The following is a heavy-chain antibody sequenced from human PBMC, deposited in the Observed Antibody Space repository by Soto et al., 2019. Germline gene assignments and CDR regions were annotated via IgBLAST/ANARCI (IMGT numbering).Heavy chain of an antibody. CDR2: MYYSGST. Sequence: QLLLQESGPGLVKPSETLSLTCTVSGGSISSNSNYWGWIRQPPGKGLEWIGSMYYSGSTYYNPSLKSRVTISVDTSKNQFSLKLSSVTAADTAVYYCARYSGYGHETPSLYYYYYIDVWGKGTTVTVSS. J-gene: IGHJ6*03. CDR1: GGSISSNSNY. V-gene: IGHV4-39*01. D-gene: IGHD5-12*01. CDR3: ARYSGYGHETPSLYYYYYIDV.